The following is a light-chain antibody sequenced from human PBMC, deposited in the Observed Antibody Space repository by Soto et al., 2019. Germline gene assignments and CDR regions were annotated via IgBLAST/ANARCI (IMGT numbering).Light chain of an antibody. Sequence: ETVMTQSPATLSVSPGERATLSCRASQSVSSNLAWYQQKPGQAPRLLIYGASTRATGIPARFSGSGSGTEFTLTISSLQSEDFAVYSCQQYNNWPGTFGQGTKVDIK. CDR2: GAS. CDR1: QSVSSN. V-gene: IGKV3-15*01. CDR3: QQYNNWPGT. J-gene: IGKJ1*01.